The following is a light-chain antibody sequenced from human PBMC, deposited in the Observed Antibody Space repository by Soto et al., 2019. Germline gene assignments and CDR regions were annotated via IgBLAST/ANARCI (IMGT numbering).Light chain of an antibody. CDR2: KAS. CDR1: QSISSW. Sequence: DIQMTQSPSSLSASVGDRVTITCRASQSISSWLAWYQQKPGKAPKLLIYKASTLQSGVPSRFSGSGSGTEFTLTIRSLQPDDFATYYCQQYHTWLTSGGGTKVDIK. J-gene: IGKJ4*01. CDR3: QQYHTWLT. V-gene: IGKV1-5*03.